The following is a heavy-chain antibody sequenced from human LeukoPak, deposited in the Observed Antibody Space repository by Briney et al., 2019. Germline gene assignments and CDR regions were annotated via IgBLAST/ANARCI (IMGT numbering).Heavy chain of an antibody. J-gene: IGHJ4*02. CDR2: ISSSSSTI. V-gene: IGHV3-48*01. CDR1: GFTFSTYS. CDR3: ARVGRGSDY. Sequence: PGGSLRLSCGASGFTFSTYSMNWVRQAPGKGLEWVSYISSSSSTIYYADSVKGRFTISRDNAKNSLYLQMNSLRAEDTAVYYCARVGRGSDYWGQGTLVTVSS. D-gene: IGHD3-10*01.